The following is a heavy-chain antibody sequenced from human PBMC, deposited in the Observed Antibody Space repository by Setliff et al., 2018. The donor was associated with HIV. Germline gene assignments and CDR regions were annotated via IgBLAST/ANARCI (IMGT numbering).Heavy chain of an antibody. V-gene: IGHV4-34*01. CDR2: IHHTGYI. Sequence: SETLSLTCAVYGVYGVYRDQYSWSWIRQSPGMGLEWIAEIHHTGYINYNPSLRSRVSVSRDMSSNQFSLRLSSVTAADAAVYYCARDYDSSGYLRAFDIWGQGTMVTVSS. J-gene: IGHJ3*02. D-gene: IGHD3-22*01. CDR1: GVYRDQYS. CDR3: ARDYDSSGYLRAFDI.